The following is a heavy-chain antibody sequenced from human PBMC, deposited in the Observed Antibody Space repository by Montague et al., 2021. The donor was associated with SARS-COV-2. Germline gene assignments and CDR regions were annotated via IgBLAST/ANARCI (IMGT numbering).Heavy chain of an antibody. CDR2: ISSSSSYI. V-gene: IGHV3-21*01. CDR1: GFTFSSYS. J-gene: IGHJ4*02. D-gene: IGHD1-26*01. Sequence: SLRLSCAASGFTFSSYSMNWVRQAPGKGLEWVSSISSSSSYIYYADSVKGRFTISRDNAKNSLYLQMNSLRAEDTAVYYCARESGGSYPLDHWGQGTLVTVSS. CDR3: ARESGGSYPLDH.